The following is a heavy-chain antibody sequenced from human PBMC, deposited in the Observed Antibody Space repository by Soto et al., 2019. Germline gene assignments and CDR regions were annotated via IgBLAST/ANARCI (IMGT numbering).Heavy chain of an antibody. CDR2: IDPSDSYT. V-gene: IGHV5-10-1*01. Sequence: EVQLVQSGAEVKKPGESLRISCKGSGYSFTSYWISWVRQMPGKGLEWMGRIDPSDSYTNYSPSFQGHVTIAADKSISTAHLQLISLKASDSAMYSCAGVALVRVVPTYGMDVWGQGTTVTVSS. CDR1: GYSFTSYW. D-gene: IGHD5-18*01. J-gene: IGHJ6*02. CDR3: AGVALVRVVPTYGMDV.